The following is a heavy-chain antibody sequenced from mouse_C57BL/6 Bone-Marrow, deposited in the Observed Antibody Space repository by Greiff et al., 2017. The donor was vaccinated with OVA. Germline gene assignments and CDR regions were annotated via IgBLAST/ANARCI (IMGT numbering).Heavy chain of an antibody. V-gene: IGHV14-4*01. CDR2: IDPENGDT. Sequence: EVKLMESGAELVRPGASVKLSCTASGFNIKDDYMHWVKQRPEQGLEWIGWIDPENGDTEYASKFQGKATITADTSSNTAYLQLSSLTSEDTAVYYCTVYGNYVSRWYFDVWGTGTTVTVSS. CDR1: GFNIKDDY. CDR3: TVYGNYVSRWYFDV. D-gene: IGHD2-1*01. J-gene: IGHJ1*03.